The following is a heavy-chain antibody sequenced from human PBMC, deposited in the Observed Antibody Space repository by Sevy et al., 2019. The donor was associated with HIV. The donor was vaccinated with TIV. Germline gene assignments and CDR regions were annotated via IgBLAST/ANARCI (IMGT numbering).Heavy chain of an antibody. Sequence: GESLKISCVASGFTFSKYSMSWVRQTPGKGLEWVSTLSFACGRINYADSAKGRFTMSRDDSRNTFYLQMDSLRAEDTAIYYCAREGCSKPHDYWGQGTLVTVSS. J-gene: IGHJ4*02. V-gene: IGHV3-23*01. D-gene: IGHD2-2*01. CDR1: GFTFSKYS. CDR2: LSFACGRI. CDR3: AREGCSKPHDY.